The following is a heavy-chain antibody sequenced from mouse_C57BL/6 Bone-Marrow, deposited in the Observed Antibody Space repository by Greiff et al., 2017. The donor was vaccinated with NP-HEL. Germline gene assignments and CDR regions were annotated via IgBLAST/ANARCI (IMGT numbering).Heavy chain of an antibody. CDR2: INPSNGGT. CDR3: AREDGNYDWYFDV. J-gene: IGHJ1*03. D-gene: IGHD2-1*01. V-gene: IGHV1-53*01. CDR1: GYTFTSYW. Sequence: VQLQQPGTELVKPGASVKLSCKASGYTFTSYWMHWVKQRPGQGLEWIGNINPSNGGTNYNEKFKSKATLTVDKSSSTAYMQLSSLTSEDSAVYYCAREDGNYDWYFDVWGTGTTVTVSS.